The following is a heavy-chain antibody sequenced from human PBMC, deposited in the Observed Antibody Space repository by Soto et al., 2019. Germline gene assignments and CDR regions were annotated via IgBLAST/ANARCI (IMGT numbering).Heavy chain of an antibody. CDR3: ARYLTMVRSHGWFDY. J-gene: IGHJ4*02. V-gene: IGHV4-31*03. CDR1: GGSISSGGYY. CDR2: IYYSGST. D-gene: IGHD3-10*01. Sequence: SETLSLTCTVSGGSISSGGYYWSWIRQHPGKGLEWIGYIYYSGSTYYNPSLKSRVTISVDTSKNQFSLKLSSVTAADTAVYYCARYLTMVRSHGWFDYWGQGTLVTVSS.